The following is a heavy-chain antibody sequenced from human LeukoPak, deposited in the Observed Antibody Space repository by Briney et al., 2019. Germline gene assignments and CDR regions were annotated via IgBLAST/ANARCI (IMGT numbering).Heavy chain of an antibody. CDR1: GYNVNELS. CDR2: FDPEDGET. J-gene: IGHJ6*02. D-gene: IGHD2-15*01. CDR3: ATRGVVVVSAFYYHSLDL. Sequence: ASVTVSCKVSGYNVNELSVHWVRQAPGNGLEWMGGFDPEDGETVYAPKFQDRVSMTADTSSNTAFLDLSSLLSEDTAIYYCATRGVVVVSAFYYHSLDLWGQGAALTVTS. V-gene: IGHV1-24*01.